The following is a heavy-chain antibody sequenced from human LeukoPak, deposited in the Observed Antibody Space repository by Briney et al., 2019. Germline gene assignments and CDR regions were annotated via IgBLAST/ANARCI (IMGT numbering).Heavy chain of an antibody. CDR1: GFTFSSYE. D-gene: IGHD3-22*01. CDR2: ISSSGSTI. V-gene: IGHV3-48*03. CDR3: ARLFYYDSSGVYGMDV. J-gene: IGHJ6*02. Sequence: GGSLRLSCAASGFTFSSYEMNWVRQAPGKGLGCVSYISSSGSTIYYADSVKGRFTISRDNAKNSLYLQMNSLRVEDTAVYYCARLFYYDSSGVYGMDVWGQGTTVTVSS.